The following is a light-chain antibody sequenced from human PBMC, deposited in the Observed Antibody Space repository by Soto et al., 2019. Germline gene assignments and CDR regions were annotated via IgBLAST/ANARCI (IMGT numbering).Light chain of an antibody. CDR1: QSVSSNY. CDR3: QQYGSSGT. J-gene: IGKJ1*01. V-gene: IGKV3-20*01. Sequence: EIVMTQSPATLSLSPGERATLSCRASQSVSSNYLAWYQQKPGQAPRLLIYGASNRATGIPDRFSGSGSGTNFTLTISRLEPEAFAVYYCQQYGSSGTFGQGTKVDI. CDR2: GAS.